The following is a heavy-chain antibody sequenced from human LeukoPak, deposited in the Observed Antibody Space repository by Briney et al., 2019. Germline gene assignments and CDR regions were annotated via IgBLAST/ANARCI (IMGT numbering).Heavy chain of an antibody. CDR1: GGSFSGYY. Sequence: SETLSLTCAVYGGSFSGYYWSWIRQPPGKGLEWIGEINHSGSTNYNPSLKSRVTISVDTSKNQFSLKLSSVTAADTAVYYCARATYSGSYYEYWGQGTLVTVSS. D-gene: IGHD1-26*01. CDR3: ARATYSGSYYEY. V-gene: IGHV4-34*01. J-gene: IGHJ4*02. CDR2: INHSGST.